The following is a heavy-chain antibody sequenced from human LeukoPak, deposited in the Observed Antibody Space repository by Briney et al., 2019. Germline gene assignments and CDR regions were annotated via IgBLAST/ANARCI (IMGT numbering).Heavy chain of an antibody. CDR1: GFTFSSYG. V-gene: IGHV3-30*18. CDR2: ISYDGSNK. J-gene: IGHJ6*02. CDR3: AKDRDGDYEIYYGMDV. D-gene: IGHD4-17*01. Sequence: GGSLRLSCAASGFTFSSYGMHWVRQAPGTGLEWVAVISYDGSNKYYADSVKGRFTISRDNSKNTLYLQMNSLRAEDTAVYYCAKDRDGDYEIYYGMDVWGQGTTVTVSS.